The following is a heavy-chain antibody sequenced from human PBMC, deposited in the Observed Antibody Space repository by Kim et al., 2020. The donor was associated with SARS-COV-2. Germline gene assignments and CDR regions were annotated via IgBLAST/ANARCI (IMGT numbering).Heavy chain of an antibody. CDR3: ARYGSGCYNPKY. D-gene: IGHD3-10*01. J-gene: IGHJ4*02. Sequence: GGSLRLSCAASGFIFSNYWMSWVRQAPGKGLEWVANINQDGSEKNYVDSVKGRFTISRDNAKNSLYLQINSLRAEDTAVYYCARYGSGCYNPKYWGQGT. V-gene: IGHV3-7*01. CDR1: GFIFSNYW. CDR2: INQDGSEK.